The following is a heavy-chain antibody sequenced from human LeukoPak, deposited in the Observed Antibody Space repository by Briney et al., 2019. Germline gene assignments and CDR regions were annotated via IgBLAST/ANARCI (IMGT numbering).Heavy chain of an antibody. V-gene: IGHV4-34*01. J-gene: IGHJ5*02. CDR2: INHSGST. CDR1: RVSFRGYY. CDR3: ARNPCSDWLCWFDP. Sequence: SETLSLTCAVYRVSFRGYYWTWIRQSPGKGLEWIGEINHSGSTNYNPSLKSRVSISIHTPKNQISLALSSVTVAATAVYYCARNPCSDWLCWFDPWGQGTLVTVSS. D-gene: IGHD6-19*01.